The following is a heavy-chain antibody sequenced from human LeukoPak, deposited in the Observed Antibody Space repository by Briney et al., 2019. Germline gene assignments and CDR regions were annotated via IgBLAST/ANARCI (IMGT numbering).Heavy chain of an antibody. Sequence: ASVKVSCKASGYTFTSYDINWVRQATGQGLEWMGWMNPNSGNTGYAQKFQGRVTMTRNTSISTAYMELSSLRSEDTAVYYCARGARRVVRGVISYYFHYWGQGTLVTVSS. CDR3: ARGARRVVRGVISYYFHY. CDR1: GYTFTSYD. J-gene: IGHJ4*02. CDR2: MNPNSGNT. V-gene: IGHV1-8*01. D-gene: IGHD3-10*01.